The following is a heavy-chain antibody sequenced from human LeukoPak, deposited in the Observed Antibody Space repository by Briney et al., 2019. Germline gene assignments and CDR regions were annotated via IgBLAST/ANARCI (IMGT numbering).Heavy chain of an antibody. CDR1: GGSISSYY. D-gene: IGHD5-18*01. J-gene: IGHJ3*02. CDR2: ICYSGST. V-gene: IGHV4-59*01. Sequence: SETLSLACTVSGGSISSYYWSWIRQPPGKGLEWIGYICYSGSTNYNPSLKSRVTISVDTSKNQFSLKLSSVTAADTAVYYCARSGYSYGADAFDIWGQGTMVTVSS. CDR3: ARSGYSYGADAFDI.